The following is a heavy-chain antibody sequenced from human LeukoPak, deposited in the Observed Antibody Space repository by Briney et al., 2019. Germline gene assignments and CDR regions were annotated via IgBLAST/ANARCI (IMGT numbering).Heavy chain of an antibody. CDR1: GFTFSDSY. J-gene: IGHJ6*02. CDR3: ARGGYRYYYYGMDV. CDR2: IYNGGST. V-gene: IGHV3-66*01. Sequence: GGSLRLSCAASGFTFSDSYMSWVRQAPGQGLDLVSVIYNGGSTYYADSVKGRFTISRDNSKNTLYLQMNSLRAEDTGVYYCARGGYRYYYYGMDVWGQGTTVSVSS. D-gene: IGHD5-12*01.